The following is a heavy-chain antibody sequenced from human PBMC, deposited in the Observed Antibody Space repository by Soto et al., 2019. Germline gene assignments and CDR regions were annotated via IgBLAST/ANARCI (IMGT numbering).Heavy chain of an antibody. V-gene: IGHV4-34*01. CDR3: ARLTGPYYYASSGYYYIDYYYGMDV. Sequence: SETLSLTCAVYGGSFSGYYWSWIRQPPGKGLEWIGEINHSGSTNYNPSLKSRVTISVHTSKNQFSLKLSSVTAADTAVYYCARLTGPYYYASSGYYYIDYYYGMDVWGQGTRVTASS. CDR2: INHSGST. J-gene: IGHJ6*02. D-gene: IGHD3-22*01. CDR1: GGSFSGYY.